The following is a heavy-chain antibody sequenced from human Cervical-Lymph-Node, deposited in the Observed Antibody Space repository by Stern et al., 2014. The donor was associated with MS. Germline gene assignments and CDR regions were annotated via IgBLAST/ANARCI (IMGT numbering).Heavy chain of an antibody. CDR3: ARGLGYEILNGYYQFQWLDP. J-gene: IGHJ5*02. CDR2: MNRDTGNT. Sequence: QMQLVESGPEVKEPGASVKVSCKASGYTFTGYDINWVRQATGQGLEWMGWMNRDTGNTVYAQKFQGRVIMTRNASINTAYMELNSLIFEDTAVYYCARGLGYEILNGYYQFQWLDPWGQGTQVIVS. CDR1: GYTFTGYD. D-gene: IGHD3-9*01. V-gene: IGHV1-8*01.